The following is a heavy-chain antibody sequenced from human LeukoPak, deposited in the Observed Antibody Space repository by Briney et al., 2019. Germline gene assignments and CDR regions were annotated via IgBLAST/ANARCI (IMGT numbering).Heavy chain of an antibody. CDR1: GGSFSGYY. V-gene: IGHV4-34*01. D-gene: IGHD2-2*03. Sequence: SETLSLTCAVYGGSFSGYYWSWIRQPPGKGLEWIGEINHSGSTNYNPSLKSRVTISVDTSKDQFSLKLSSVTAADTAVYYCARLRLDIVVVPAAIHYYYYYGMDVWGQGTTVTVSS. J-gene: IGHJ6*02. CDR3: ARLRLDIVVVPAAIHYYYYYGMDV. CDR2: INHSGST.